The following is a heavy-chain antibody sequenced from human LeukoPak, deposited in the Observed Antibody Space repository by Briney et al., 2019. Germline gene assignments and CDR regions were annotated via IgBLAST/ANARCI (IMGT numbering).Heavy chain of an antibody. J-gene: IGHJ6*03. V-gene: IGHV3-48*01. CDR2: ITSTSDTI. D-gene: IGHD6-6*01. Sequence: GGSLRLSCVTSGFPFSTYSMNWVRQAPGKGLEWLSYITSTSDTIFYADSVKGRFTISRDNAKNSLYLQMNSLRPEDTAVYSCARDRHVPGLYYYYMDVWGKGTTVTVSS. CDR1: GFPFSTYS. CDR3: ARDRHVPGLYYYYMDV.